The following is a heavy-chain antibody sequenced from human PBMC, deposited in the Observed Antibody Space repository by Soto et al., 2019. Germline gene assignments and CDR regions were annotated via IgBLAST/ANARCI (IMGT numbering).Heavy chain of an antibody. CDR1: GGSISSYY. CDR3: ARSWYYYGSGILPPLDY. D-gene: IGHD3-10*01. CDR2: IYYSGST. V-gene: IGHV4-59*08. J-gene: IGHJ4*02. Sequence: SETLSLTCTVSGGSISSYYWSWIRQPPGKGLEWIGYIYYSGSTNYNPSLKSRVTISVDTSKNQFSLKLSSVTAADTAVYYCARSWYYYGSGILPPLDYWGQGTLVTVSS.